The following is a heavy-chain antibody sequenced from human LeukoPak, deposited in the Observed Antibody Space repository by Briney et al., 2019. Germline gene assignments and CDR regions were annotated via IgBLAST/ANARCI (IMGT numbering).Heavy chain of an antibody. CDR3: ARDPCSSTSCYRNLGWFDP. CDR2: ISAYNGNT. Sequence: ASVKVSCKASGYTFTSYGISWVRQAPGQGLEWMGWISAYNGNTNYAQKLQGRVTMTTDTSTSTACMELRSLRSDDTAVYYCARDPCSSTSCYRNLGWFDPWGQGTLVTVSS. D-gene: IGHD2-2*01. J-gene: IGHJ5*02. V-gene: IGHV1-18*01. CDR1: GYTFTSYG.